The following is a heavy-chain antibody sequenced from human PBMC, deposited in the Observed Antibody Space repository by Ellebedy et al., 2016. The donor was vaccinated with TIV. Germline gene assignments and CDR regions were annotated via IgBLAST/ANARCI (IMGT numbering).Heavy chain of an antibody. V-gene: IGHV4-34*01. CDR3: ARGPRYYDILTGYYRTTYYFDY. CDR1: GGSFSGYY. J-gene: IGHJ4*02. D-gene: IGHD3-9*01. Sequence: SETLSLXCAVYGGSFSGYYWSWIRQPPGKGLEWIGEINHSGSTNYNPSLKSRVTISVDTSKNQFSLKLSSVTAADTAVYYRARGPRYYDILTGYYRTTYYFDYWGQGTLVTVSS. CDR2: INHSGST.